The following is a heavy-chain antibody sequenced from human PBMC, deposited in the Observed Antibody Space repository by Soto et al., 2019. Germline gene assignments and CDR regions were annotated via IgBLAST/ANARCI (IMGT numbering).Heavy chain of an antibody. V-gene: IGHV4-39*01. CDR1: GGSISSSSYY. J-gene: IGHJ4*02. CDR3: ASQHYYGSGDYFDY. Sequence: SETLSLTCTVSGGSISSSSYYWGWIRQPPGKGLEWIGSIYYSGSTYYNPSLKSRVTISVDTSKNQFSLKLSSVTAADTAVYYCASQHYYGSGDYFDYWRQGTLVTVSS. D-gene: IGHD3-10*01. CDR2: IYYSGST.